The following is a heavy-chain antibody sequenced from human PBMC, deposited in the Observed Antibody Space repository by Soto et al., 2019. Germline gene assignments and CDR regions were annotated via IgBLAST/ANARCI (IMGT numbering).Heavy chain of an antibody. J-gene: IGHJ6*02. D-gene: IGHD5-18*01. CDR2: IYYSGST. V-gene: IGHV4-39*01. CDR3: ACIFSGGYGYGFYYYGMDV. Sequence: SETLSLTCTVSGGSISSSSYYWGWIRQPPGKGLEWIGSIYYSGSTYYNPSLKSRVTISVDTSKNPFSLKLSSVTAADTAVYYCACIFSGGYGYGFYYYGMDVWGQGTTVTVS. CDR1: GGSISSSSYY.